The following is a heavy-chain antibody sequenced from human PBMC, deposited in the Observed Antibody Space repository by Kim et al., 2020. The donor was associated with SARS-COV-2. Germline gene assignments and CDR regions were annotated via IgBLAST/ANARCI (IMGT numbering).Heavy chain of an antibody. CDR2: ITGSGGSQ. J-gene: IGHJ4*02. CDR3: AKGGSHWTLYYFVF. V-gene: IGHV3-23*01. Sequence: GGSLRLSCAASGFIFDTYALTWVRQAPGKGLEWVSTITGSGGSQYYADSVKGRFTISRDNSKNTIHLQRNSLRADDTAVYVCAKGGSHWTLYYFVFWGQGTLLTVS. CDR1: GFIFDTYA. D-gene: IGHD1-1*01.